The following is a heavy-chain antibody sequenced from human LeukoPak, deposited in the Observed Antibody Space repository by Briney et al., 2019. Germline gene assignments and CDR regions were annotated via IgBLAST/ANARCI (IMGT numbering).Heavy chain of an antibody. D-gene: IGHD6-19*01. Sequence: KASETLSLTRTVSGGSISRSSFYWGWIRQPPGKGLEWIGSIFYSGSTYYNPSLKSRATISVDTSKNQFSLKLDSVTAADTAIYYCARPLGSGWNPFDYWGQGTLVTVSS. J-gene: IGHJ4*02. CDR2: IFYSGST. V-gene: IGHV4-39*01. CDR1: GGSISRSSFY. CDR3: ARPLGSGWNPFDY.